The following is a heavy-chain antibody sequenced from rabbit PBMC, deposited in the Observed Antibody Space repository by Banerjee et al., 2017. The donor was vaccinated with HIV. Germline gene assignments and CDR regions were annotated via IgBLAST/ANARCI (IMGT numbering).Heavy chain of an antibody. J-gene: IGHJ4*01. CDR2: INTATGKG. D-gene: IGHD8-1*01. CDR1: GFSFSDKDV. CDR3: ARDGAGGSYFAL. V-gene: IGHV1S40*01. Sequence: QSLEESGGDLVKPGASLTLTCKASGFSFSDKDVMCWVRQAPGKGLEWIACINTATGKGVYASWAKGRFTISKTSSTTVTLQMTSLTAADTATYFCARDGAGGSYFALWGPGTLVTVS.